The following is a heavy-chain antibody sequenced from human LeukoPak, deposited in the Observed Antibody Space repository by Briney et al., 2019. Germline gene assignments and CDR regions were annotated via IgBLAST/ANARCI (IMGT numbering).Heavy chain of an antibody. CDR3: ATNGYYCMDV. CDR1: GFTFSSYEM. Sequence: GSLRLSCAASGFTFSSYEMNWVRQPPGKGLEWIGEIYHSGGTNYNPSLKSRITISVDKSQNQFSLKVNSLTAADTAVYYCATNGYYCMDVWGKGTTVTVSS. CDR2: IYHSGGT. J-gene: IGHJ6*03. D-gene: IGHD2-8*01. V-gene: IGHV4-4*02.